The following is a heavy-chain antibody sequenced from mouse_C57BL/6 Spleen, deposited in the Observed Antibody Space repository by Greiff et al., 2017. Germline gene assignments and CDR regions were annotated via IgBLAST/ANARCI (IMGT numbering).Heavy chain of an antibody. CDR1: GYSITSGYY. CDR3: ANYYGSSQFAY. J-gene: IGHJ3*01. CDR2: ISYDGSN. Sequence: LVESGPGLVKPSQSLSLTCSVTGYSITSGYYWNWIRQFPGNKLEWMGYISYDGSNNYNPSLKNRISITRDTSKNQFFLKLNSVTTEDTATYYCANYYGSSQFAYWGQGTLVTVSA. V-gene: IGHV3-6*01. D-gene: IGHD1-1*01.